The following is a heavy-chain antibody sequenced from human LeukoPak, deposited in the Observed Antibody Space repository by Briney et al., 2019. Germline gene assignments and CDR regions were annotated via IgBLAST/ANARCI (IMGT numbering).Heavy chain of an antibody. D-gene: IGHD5-24*01. V-gene: IGHV1-69*05. CDR3: ARGPTSRDGYKYFDY. J-gene: IGHJ4*02. CDR2: IIPIFGTA. CDR1: GGTFSSYA. Sequence: SVKVSCKASGGTFSSYAISWVRQAPGQGLEWMGGIIPIFGTANYAQKFQGRVTITTDESTSTAYMERSSLGSEDTAVYYCARGPTSRDGYKYFDYWGQGTLVTVSS.